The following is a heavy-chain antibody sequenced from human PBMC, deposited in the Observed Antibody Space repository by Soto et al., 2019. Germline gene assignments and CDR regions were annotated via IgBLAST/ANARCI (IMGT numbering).Heavy chain of an antibody. D-gene: IGHD4-17*01. Sequence: QVHLVESGGGLVKPGGSLRLSCLASGFTFSDHYMSWIRQAPGKGLEWVSHISGSGTTTSYADSVKGRFSIYRDNAKNSLYLQMNTLRADDTAVYFCAGAGGSFMPTVANGGYWYFDFWGRGTLVSVSS. CDR3: AGAGGSFMPTVANGGYWYFDF. V-gene: IGHV3-11*01. J-gene: IGHJ2*01. CDR2: ISGSGTTT. CDR1: GFTFSDHY.